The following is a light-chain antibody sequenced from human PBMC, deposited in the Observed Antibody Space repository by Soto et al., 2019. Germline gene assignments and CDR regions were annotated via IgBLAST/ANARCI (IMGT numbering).Light chain of an antibody. Sequence: EIVMTQSPATLSVSPGERATLSCRASESIGSHLAWYQQKPGQAPRLLIYEASTRATGISARFSGSGSRTEFTLTISSLQSEDFAVYYCQQYYYWWTFGQGTRVEIK. CDR1: ESIGSH. V-gene: IGKV3-15*01. CDR3: QQYYYWWT. J-gene: IGKJ1*01. CDR2: EAS.